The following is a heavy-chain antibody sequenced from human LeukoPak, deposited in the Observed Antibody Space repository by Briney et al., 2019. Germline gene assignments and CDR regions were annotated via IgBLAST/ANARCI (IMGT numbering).Heavy chain of an antibody. CDR2: IKQDGSEK. CDR1: GFTFSSYW. V-gene: IGHV3-7*01. J-gene: IGHJ3*02. D-gene: IGHD3-10*01. CDR3: ARAPGGDIWFGELLQGPGAFDI. Sequence: GGSLRLSCAASGFTFSSYWMSWVRQAPGKGLEWVANIKQDGSEKYYVDSVKGRFTISRDNAKNSLYLQMNSLRAEDTAVYYCARAPGGDIWFGELLQGPGAFDIWGQGTMVTVSS.